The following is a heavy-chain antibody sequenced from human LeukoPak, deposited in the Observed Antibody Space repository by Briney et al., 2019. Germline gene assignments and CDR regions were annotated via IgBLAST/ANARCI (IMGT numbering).Heavy chain of an antibody. CDR3: ARVNYYGSGSYYKAPYYYGMDV. V-gene: IGHV3-7*01. CDR2: IKEDGSEK. J-gene: IGHJ6*04. CDR1: GFTFSNYW. D-gene: IGHD3-10*01. Sequence: GGSLRLSCAASGFTFSNYWLNWVRQAPGKGLEWVANIKEDGSEKYYVDSVKGRFTISRDNAKNSLYLQMNSLRAEDTAVYYCARVNYYGSGSYYKAPYYYGMDVWGKGTTVTVSS.